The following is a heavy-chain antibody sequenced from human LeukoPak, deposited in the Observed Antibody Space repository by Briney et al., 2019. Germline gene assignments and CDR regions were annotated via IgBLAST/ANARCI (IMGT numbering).Heavy chain of an antibody. D-gene: IGHD4-17*01. J-gene: IGHJ4*02. CDR3: ARQDADYGDNFLDY. Sequence: SETLSLTCAVYGGSFSGYYWSWIRQPPGKGLEWIGEINHSGSTNYNPSLKSRVTISVDTSKNQFSLKLSSVTAADTAVYYCARQDADYGDNFLDYWGQGTLATVSS. CDR2: INHSGST. V-gene: IGHV4-34*01. CDR1: GGSFSGYY.